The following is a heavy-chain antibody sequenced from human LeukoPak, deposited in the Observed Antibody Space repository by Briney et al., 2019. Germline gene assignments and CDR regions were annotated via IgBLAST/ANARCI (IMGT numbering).Heavy chain of an antibody. Sequence: GGSLRLSCAAYGFAFSSYAMSWVRQAPGKGLEWVSDISGSGASTYYADSVKGRFTISRDNSKNTLYLQMNSLRAEDTAVYYCAKKYNTGLDPWGQGTLVTVSS. CDR2: ISGSGAST. CDR3: AKKYNTGLDP. V-gene: IGHV3-23*01. CDR1: GFAFSSYA. J-gene: IGHJ5*02. D-gene: IGHD1-14*01.